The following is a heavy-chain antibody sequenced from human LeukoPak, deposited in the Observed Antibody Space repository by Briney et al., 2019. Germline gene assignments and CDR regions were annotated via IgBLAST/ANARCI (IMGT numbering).Heavy chain of an antibody. Sequence: PSETLSLTCTVSGYSISSHYYWGWIRQPPGKGLEWIANIYHSGSTYYTPSLKSRVTISVDTSKNQFSLRLSSVTAADTAVYYCARLIVGATYFDFWGQGILVTVSS. D-gene: IGHD1-26*01. CDR3: ARLIVGATYFDF. CDR2: IYHSGST. V-gene: IGHV4-38-2*02. J-gene: IGHJ4*02. CDR1: GYSISSHYY.